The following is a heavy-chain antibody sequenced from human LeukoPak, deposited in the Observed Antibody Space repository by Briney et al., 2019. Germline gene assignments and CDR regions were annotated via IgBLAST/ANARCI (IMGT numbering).Heavy chain of an antibody. CDR1: GYTFTSYD. CDR2: MNPNSGNT. Sequence: GASVKVSCKVSGYTFTSYDINWVRQATGQGLEWMGWMNPNSGNTGYAQKFQGRVTMTRNTSISTAYMELSSLRSEDTAVYYCARWNTGTVGMDVWGQGTTVTVSS. D-gene: IGHD1-1*01. CDR3: ARWNTGTVGMDV. V-gene: IGHV1-8*01. J-gene: IGHJ6*02.